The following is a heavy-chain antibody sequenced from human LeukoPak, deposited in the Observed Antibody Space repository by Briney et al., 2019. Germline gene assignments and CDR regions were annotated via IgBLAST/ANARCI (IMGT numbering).Heavy chain of an antibody. CDR3: ARAKRYSSSCNDY. J-gene: IGHJ4*02. CDR2: INPNSGGT. Sequence: ASVKVSCKASGYTFTGYYMHWVRQAPGQGLEWMGWINPNSGGTNYAQKFQGRVTMTRDTSISTAYMELSRLRSDDTAVYYCARAKRYSSSCNDYWGQGTLVTVPS. V-gene: IGHV1-2*02. CDR1: GYTFTGYY. D-gene: IGHD6-13*01.